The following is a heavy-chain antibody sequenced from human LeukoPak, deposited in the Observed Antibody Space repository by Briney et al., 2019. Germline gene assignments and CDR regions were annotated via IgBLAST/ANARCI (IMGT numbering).Heavy chain of an antibody. V-gene: IGHV4-4*07. J-gene: IGHJ4*02. CDR2: IYISGST. CDR3: AGESSGYLHFDY. D-gene: IGHD3-22*01. Sequence: PSETLSLTCTGSGGPMSSYYWRWIRQPAGKRLEWIGRIYISGSTNYNPSLKSRVTMSVDTPKHQFSLKLSSVTAADTAVYYCAGESSGYLHFDYWGQGTLVTVSS. CDR1: GGPMSSYY.